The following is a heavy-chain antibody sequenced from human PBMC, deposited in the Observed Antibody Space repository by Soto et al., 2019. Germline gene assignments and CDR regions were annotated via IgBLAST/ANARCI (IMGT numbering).Heavy chain of an antibody. J-gene: IGHJ5*02. CDR3: ARGEYYDFWSAPGGWFDP. CDR2: IIPIFGTA. CDR1: GGTFSSYA. Sequence: SVKVSCKASGGTFSSYAISWVRQAPGQGLEWMGGIIPIFGTANYAQKFQGRVTITADKSTSTAYMELSSLRSEDTAVYYCARGEYYDFWSAPGGWFDPWGQGTLVTVSS. D-gene: IGHD3-3*01. V-gene: IGHV1-69*06.